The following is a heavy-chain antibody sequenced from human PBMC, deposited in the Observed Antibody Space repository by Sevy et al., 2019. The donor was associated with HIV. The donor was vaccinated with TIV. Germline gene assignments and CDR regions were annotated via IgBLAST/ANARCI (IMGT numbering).Heavy chain of an antibody. J-gene: IGHJ4*02. CDR1: GFTFDDYA. Sequence: GGSLRLSCAASGFTFDDYAMHWVRQAPGKGLEGVSGISWNSGSMGYADSVKGRFTISRDNAKNSLYLQMNSLRAEDTALYYCAKDGGGYRTIQEGPFDYWGQGTLVTVSS. V-gene: IGHV3-9*01. D-gene: IGHD3-3*01. CDR3: AKDGGGYRTIQEGPFDY. CDR2: ISWNSGSM.